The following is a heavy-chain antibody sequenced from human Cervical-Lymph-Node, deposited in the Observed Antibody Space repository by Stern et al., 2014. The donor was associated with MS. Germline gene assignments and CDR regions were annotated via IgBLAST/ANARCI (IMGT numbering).Heavy chain of an antibody. CDR2: ISWNSGNI. Sequence: VQLVESGGGLVQPGRSLRLSCAASGFTFDDYAMHWVRQAPGQGLEWVSGISWNSGNIGYADSVKGRFTISSDNAKNSLYLQMNSLRAEDTALYYCAKDINLRGTYYFDYWGQGTLGTVSS. V-gene: IGHV3-9*01. D-gene: IGHD2-15*01. CDR3: AKDINLRGTYYFDY. J-gene: IGHJ4*02. CDR1: GFTFDDYA.